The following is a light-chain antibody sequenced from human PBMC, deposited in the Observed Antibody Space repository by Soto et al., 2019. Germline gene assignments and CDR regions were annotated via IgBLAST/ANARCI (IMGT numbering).Light chain of an antibody. J-gene: IGKJ1*01. CDR3: LQYETYWT. CDR2: KAS. CDR1: QTISDW. Sequence: DIQMIQSPSTLSASIGDRVTITCRASQTISDWLAWHQQKPGKAPKLLIYKASSLESGVPSRFSGSGSGTEITLTISSLQPDDFATYYCLQYETYWTFGQGTKVDIK. V-gene: IGKV1-5*03.